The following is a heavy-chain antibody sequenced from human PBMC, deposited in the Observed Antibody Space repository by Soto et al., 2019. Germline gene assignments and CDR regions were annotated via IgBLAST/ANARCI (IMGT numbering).Heavy chain of an antibody. V-gene: IGHV4-39*01. D-gene: IGHD3-22*01. J-gene: IGHJ3*02. CDR2: IYHTGNA. CDR3: ARQADSYYSFDAFDI. Sequence: SETLSLTCSVSGDSISNSRFYWAWIRQPPGEGLEWIGSIYHTGNAYYNPSLKSRVTISVDTSKNQFSLKLSSVTAADTAVYYCARQADSYYSFDAFDIWGQGTMVTVSS. CDR1: GDSISNSRFY.